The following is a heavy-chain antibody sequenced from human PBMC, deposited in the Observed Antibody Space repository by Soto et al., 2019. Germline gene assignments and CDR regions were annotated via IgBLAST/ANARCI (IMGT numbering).Heavy chain of an antibody. CDR2: IYYSGST. D-gene: IGHD2-15*01. V-gene: IGHV4-39*07. Sequence: PSETLSLTCTVSGGSISSSSYYWGWIRQPPGKGLEWIGSIYYSGSTYYNPSLNSRVTMSVDTSKNQFSLSLRSATAADTAIYYCVRSGGTYPDNWGQGALVTVSS. J-gene: IGHJ4*02. CDR3: VRSGGTYPDN. CDR1: GGSISSSSYY.